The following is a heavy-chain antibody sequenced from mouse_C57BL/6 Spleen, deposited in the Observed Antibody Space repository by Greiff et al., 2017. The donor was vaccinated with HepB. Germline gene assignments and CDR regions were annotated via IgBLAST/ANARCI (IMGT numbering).Heavy chain of an antibody. V-gene: IGHV14-3*01. CDR2: IDPANGNT. CDR3: ARWGVTTRYYFDY. D-gene: IGHD2-2*01. J-gene: IGHJ2*01. CDR1: GFNIKNTY. Sequence: EVKLVESVAELVRPGASVKLSCTASGFNIKNTYMHWVKQRPEQGLEWIGRIDPANGNTKYAPKFQGKATITADTSSNTAYLQLSSLTSEDTAIYYCARWGVTTRYYFDYWGQGTTLTVSS.